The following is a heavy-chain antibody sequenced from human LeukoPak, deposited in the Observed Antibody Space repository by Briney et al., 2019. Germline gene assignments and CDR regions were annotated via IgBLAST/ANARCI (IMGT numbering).Heavy chain of an antibody. CDR2: ITSSGSPI. Sequence: GGSLRLSCAASGFTFSSYSMNWVRQAPGKGLEWVSCITSSGSPIYYADSVKGRFTISRDNSKNTLYLQMSSLRAEDTAVYYCAKGTGSSGWGDAFDIWGQGTMVTVSS. CDR3: AKGTGSSGWGDAFDI. J-gene: IGHJ3*02. V-gene: IGHV3-48*01. D-gene: IGHD6-19*01. CDR1: GFTFSSYS.